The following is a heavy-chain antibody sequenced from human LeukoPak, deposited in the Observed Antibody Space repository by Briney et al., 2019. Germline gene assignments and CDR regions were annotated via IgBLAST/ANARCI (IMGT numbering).Heavy chain of an antibody. J-gene: IGHJ5*02. CDR1: GGSISSYY. CDR2: IYYSGST. V-gene: IGHV4-59*01. Sequence: SETLSLTCTVSGGSISSYYWSWIRQPPGKGLEWIGYIYYSGSTNYNPSLKSRVTISVDTSKNQFSLKLSSVTAADTAVYYCAXXXXITMVRGVIWWFDPWGQGTLVTVSS. D-gene: IGHD3-10*01. CDR3: AXXXXITMVRGVIWWFDP.